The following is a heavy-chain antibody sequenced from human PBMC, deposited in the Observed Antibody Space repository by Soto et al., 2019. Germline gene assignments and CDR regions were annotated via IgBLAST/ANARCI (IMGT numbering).Heavy chain of an antibody. Sequence: HPGGSLRLSCAASGFTFSSYAMSWVRKAPGKGLEWVSAISGSGGSTYYADSVKGRFTISRDNSKNTLYLQMNSLRAEDTAVYYCAKGSRYYDFWSGRPRPNYYYYYGMDVWGQGTTVTVSS. CDR1: GFTFSSYA. CDR2: ISGSGGST. CDR3: AKGSRYYDFWSGRPRPNYYYYYGMDV. D-gene: IGHD3-3*01. V-gene: IGHV3-23*01. J-gene: IGHJ6*02.